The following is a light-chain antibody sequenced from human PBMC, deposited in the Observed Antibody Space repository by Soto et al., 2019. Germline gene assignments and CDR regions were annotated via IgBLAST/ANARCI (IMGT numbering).Light chain of an antibody. CDR3: SSQTSTRTWV. J-gene: IGLJ3*02. Sequence: QSALTQPASVSGSPGQSITISCTGTSSDIGTYNYVSWYQQHPGKAPKLMIYEVSNRPSGLSNRYSGSKSGNTASLTISGLQAEDEAYYYCSSQTSTRTWVFGGGTKVTVL. CDR2: EVS. V-gene: IGLV2-14*01. CDR1: SSDIGTYNY.